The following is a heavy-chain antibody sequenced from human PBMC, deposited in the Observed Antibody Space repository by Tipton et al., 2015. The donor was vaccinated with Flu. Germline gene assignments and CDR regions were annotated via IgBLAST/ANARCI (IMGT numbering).Heavy chain of an antibody. CDR3: TRDQEAYDSSGYYKFDY. V-gene: IGHV3-49*04. J-gene: IGHJ4*02. CDR1: GFTFGDYA. Sequence: SLRLSCTASGFTFGDYAMSWVRQAPGKGLEWVGFIRSKAYGGTTEYAASVKGRFTISRGDSKSIAYLQMNSLKTEDTAVYYCTRDQEAYDSSGYYKFDYWGQGTLVTVSS. D-gene: IGHD3-22*01. CDR2: IRSKAYGGTT.